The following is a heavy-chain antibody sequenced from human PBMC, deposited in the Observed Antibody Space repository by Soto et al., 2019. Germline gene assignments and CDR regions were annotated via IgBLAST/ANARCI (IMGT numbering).Heavy chain of an antibody. Sequence: SETLSLTCAVSSGSISSSNWWSWVRQPPGKGLEWIGEIYHSGSTNYNPSLKSRVTISVDKSKNQFSLKLSSVTAADTAVYYCASTLRYFDWLLSGYYYMDVWGKGTTVTVSS. CDR1: SGSISSSNW. CDR2: IYHSGST. D-gene: IGHD3-9*01. CDR3: ASTLRYFDWLLSGYYYMDV. J-gene: IGHJ6*03. V-gene: IGHV4-4*02.